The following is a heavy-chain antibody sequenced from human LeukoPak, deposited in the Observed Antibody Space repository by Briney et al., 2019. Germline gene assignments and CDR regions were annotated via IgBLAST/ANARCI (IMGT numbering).Heavy chain of an antibody. V-gene: IGHV4-4*07. Sequence: SETLSLTCTVSGGSISTYYWSWIRQPAGKGLEWIGRMYISGETNYNPSLKSRVTVSLDTSKNHFSLGLNSVTAADTAVYFCASGIQGVGNNYWGQGTLVTVSS. CDR2: MYISGET. CDR1: GGSISTYY. CDR3: ASGIQGVGNNY. D-gene: IGHD4-23*01. J-gene: IGHJ4*02.